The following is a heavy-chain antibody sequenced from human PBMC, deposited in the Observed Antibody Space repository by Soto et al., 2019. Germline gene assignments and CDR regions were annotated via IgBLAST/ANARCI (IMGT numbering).Heavy chain of an antibody. CDR3: ARHLPYCGGDCYSLDY. CDR1: GGSISSYY. Sequence: SETLSLTCTVSGGSISSYYLSWIRQPPGKGLEWIVYIYYSASTNYSPSLKRRITISIDTSKNQFSLNLSSVTAADTAVYYCARHLPYCGGDCYSLDYGGQGTLVTVS. D-gene: IGHD2-21*02. J-gene: IGHJ4*02. CDR2: IYYSAST. V-gene: IGHV4-59*08.